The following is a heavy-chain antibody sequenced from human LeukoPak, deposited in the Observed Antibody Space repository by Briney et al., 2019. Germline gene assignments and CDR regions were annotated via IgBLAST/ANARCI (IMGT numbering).Heavy chain of an antibody. CDR3: AKAPHIVVVPAAYFDY. V-gene: IGHV3-23*01. J-gene: IGHJ4*02. Sequence: GGSLRLSCAASGFTFSSYAMSWVREAPRKGLEWVSAISGSGGSTYYADSVKGRFTISRDNSKNTLYLQMNSLRAEDTAVYYCAKAPHIVVVPAAYFDYWGQGTLVTVSS. CDR2: ISGSGGST. CDR1: GFTFSSYA. D-gene: IGHD2-2*01.